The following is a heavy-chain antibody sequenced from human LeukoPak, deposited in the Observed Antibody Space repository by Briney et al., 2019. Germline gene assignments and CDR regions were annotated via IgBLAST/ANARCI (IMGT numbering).Heavy chain of an antibody. J-gene: IGHJ3*02. CDR1: GFTFSSYS. CDR2: ISSSSSYI. CDR3: ARDPLYYDSSGAFDI. D-gene: IGHD3-22*01. V-gene: IGHV3-21*01. Sequence: GSLRLSCAASGFTFSSYSMNWVRQAPGKGLEWVSSISSSSSYIYYADSVKGRFTISRDNAKNSLYLQMNSLRAEDTAVYYCARDPLYYDSSGAFDIWGQGTMVTVSP.